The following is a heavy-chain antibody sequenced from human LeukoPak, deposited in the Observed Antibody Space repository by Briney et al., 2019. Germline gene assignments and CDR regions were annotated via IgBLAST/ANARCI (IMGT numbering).Heavy chain of an antibody. J-gene: IGHJ4*02. Sequence: GGSLRLSCAASGFTFSNYDFHWVRQATGKGLEWVSAIGTAGDPYYPGSVKGRFTISRDNSKNTLYLQMNSLRAEDTAVYYCAKDFAILAAESNSFDYWGQGTLVTVSS. CDR3: AKDFAILAAESNSFDY. CDR2: IGTAGDP. CDR1: GFTFSNYD. D-gene: IGHD3-3*01. V-gene: IGHV3-13*05.